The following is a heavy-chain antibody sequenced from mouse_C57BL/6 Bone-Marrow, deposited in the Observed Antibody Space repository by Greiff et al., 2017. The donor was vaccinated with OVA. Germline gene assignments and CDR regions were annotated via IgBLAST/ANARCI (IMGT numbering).Heavy chain of an antibody. D-gene: IGHD2-4*01. J-gene: IGHJ4*01. Sequence: VQLKESGPVLVKPGASVKMSCKASGYTFTDYYMNWVKQSHGKSLEWIGVINPYNGGTSYNQKFKGKATLTVDKSSSTAYMELNSLTSEDSADYYCLVDHYEYNQAYYYYAVDYWGQRTTVAVSS. CDR3: LVDHYEYNQAYYYYAVDY. V-gene: IGHV1-19*01. CDR1: GYTFTDYY. CDR2: INPYNGGT.